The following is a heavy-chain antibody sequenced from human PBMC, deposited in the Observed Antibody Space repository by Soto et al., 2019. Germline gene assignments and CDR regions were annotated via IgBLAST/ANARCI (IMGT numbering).Heavy chain of an antibody. V-gene: IGHV3-74*01. CDR1: GFTFSTYW. CDR3: TRVGYSSGYGF. D-gene: IGHD5-18*01. Sequence: GGSLRLSCAASGFTFSTYWMHWVRQAPGKGLVWVSRINSDGSSTSYADSVKGRFTISRDNAKNTLYLQMNSLRAEDTAVYYCTRVGYSSGYGFWGQGTLVTVSS. CDR2: INSDGSST. J-gene: IGHJ4*02.